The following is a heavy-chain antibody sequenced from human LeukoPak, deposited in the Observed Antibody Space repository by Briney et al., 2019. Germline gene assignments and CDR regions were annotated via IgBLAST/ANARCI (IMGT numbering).Heavy chain of an antibody. V-gene: IGHV1-18*01. CDR2: ISAYNGNT. Sequence: ASVKVSCKASGYTFTSYGISWVRQAPGQGLEWMGWISAYNGNTNYAQKLQGRVTMTTDTSTSTAYMELRSLRSDDTAVYYCARARGGSCYSCWFDPWGQGTLVTASS. CDR1: GYTFTSYG. J-gene: IGHJ5*02. D-gene: IGHD2-15*01. CDR3: ARARGGSCYSCWFDP.